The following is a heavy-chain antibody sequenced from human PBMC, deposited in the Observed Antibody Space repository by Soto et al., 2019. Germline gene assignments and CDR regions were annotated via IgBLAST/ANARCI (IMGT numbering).Heavy chain of an antibody. CDR1: GFSFGSYA. Sequence: VESLRLSCAASGFSFGSYALSWVRQAPGKGLEWVSTISGSDGKTFYADAVKGRFSISRDTSQNTLYLQMNSLRADDTAIYYCARWSYLDYWGQGTRVTVSS. CDR3: ARWSYLDY. J-gene: IGHJ4*02. CDR2: ISGSDGKT. D-gene: IGHD3-3*01. V-gene: IGHV3-23*01.